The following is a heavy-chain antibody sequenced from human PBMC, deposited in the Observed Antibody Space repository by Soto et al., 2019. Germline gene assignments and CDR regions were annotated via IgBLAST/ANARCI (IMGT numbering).Heavy chain of an antibody. CDR3: VSGERAAATNSWYYCMDV. CDR1: GYTFTSYA. D-gene: IGHD6-25*01. Sequence: ASVKVSCMASGYTFTSYAMHWVRQAPGQRLEWMGWINAGNGNTKYSQKFQGRVTITRDTSASTAYMELSSLRSEDTAVSYCVSGERAAATNSWYYCMDVWGKETMV. J-gene: IGHJ6*04. CDR2: INAGNGNT. V-gene: IGHV1-3*01.